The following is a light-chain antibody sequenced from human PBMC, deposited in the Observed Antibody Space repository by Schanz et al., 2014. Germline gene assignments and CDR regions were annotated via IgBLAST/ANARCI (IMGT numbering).Light chain of an antibody. V-gene: IGLV1-44*01. Sequence: QSVLTQPPSLSGTPGQRVTFSCSGSSSNIGSNGVNWYRQFPGAAPKLLIFSNNERPAGVPDRFSGSKSGTSASLAISGLQSEDETDYYCATWDVSLNGPVFGGGTKLTVL. CDR3: ATWDVSLNGPV. J-gene: IGLJ3*02. CDR1: SSNIGSNG. CDR2: SNN.